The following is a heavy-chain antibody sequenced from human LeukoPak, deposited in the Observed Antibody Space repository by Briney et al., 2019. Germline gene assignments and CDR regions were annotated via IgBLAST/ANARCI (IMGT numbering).Heavy chain of an antibody. CDR2: IYHNGAT. CDR3: ARGGSWFGELWGFYGMDV. Sequence: SETLSLTCTVSGYSINTGYHWGWVRQPPGKGLEWIGRIYHNGATSYNPSLKSRVTISVDTSKSQFSLKLSSVTAADTAVYYCARGGSWFGELWGFYGMDVWGQGTTATVSS. V-gene: IGHV4-38-2*02. CDR1: GYSINTGYH. D-gene: IGHD3-10*01. J-gene: IGHJ6*02.